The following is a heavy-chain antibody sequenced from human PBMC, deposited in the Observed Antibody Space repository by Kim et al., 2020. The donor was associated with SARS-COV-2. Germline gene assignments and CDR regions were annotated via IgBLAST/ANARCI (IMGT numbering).Heavy chain of an antibody. J-gene: IGHJ5*02. V-gene: IGHV3-23*01. CDR1: GFTFSSYA. CDR2: ISNSGNTL. Sequence: GGSLRLSCAASGFTFSSYAMTWVRQAPGKGLEWVSTISNSGNTLYFADSVRGRFTVSRDNSKNTLYLQMNSLGAEDTALYYCAKSLIAVAGNWFDPWGQGTLVTVSS. CDR3: AKSLIAVAGNWFDP. D-gene: IGHD6-19*01.